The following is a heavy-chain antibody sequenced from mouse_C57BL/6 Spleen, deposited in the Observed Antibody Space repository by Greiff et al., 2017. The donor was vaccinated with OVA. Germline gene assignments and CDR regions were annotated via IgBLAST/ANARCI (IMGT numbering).Heavy chain of an antibody. D-gene: IGHD2-3*01. CDR3: ARVYDGYYGGYFDY. CDR2: ISYDGSN. J-gene: IGHJ2*01. CDR1: GYSITSGYY. V-gene: IGHV3-6*01. Sequence: EVKVEESGPGLVKPSQSLSLTCSVTGYSITSGYYWNWIRQFPGNKLEWMGYISYDGSNNYNPSLKNRISITRDTSKNQFFLKLNSVTTEDTATYYCARVYDGYYGGYFDYWGQGTTLTVSS.